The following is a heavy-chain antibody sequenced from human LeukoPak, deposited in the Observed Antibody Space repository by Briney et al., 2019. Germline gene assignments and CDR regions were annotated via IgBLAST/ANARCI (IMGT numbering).Heavy chain of an antibody. CDR3: ARGPSHGAFDI. Sequence: ASVKVSCKASGYTFTGYYMHWLRQAPGQGLEWMGWMNPSSGGTNYAQNFQGRVTMTRDTSVSTAYMELSSLRSDDTAVYYCARGPSHGAFDIWGQGTLVTVSS. V-gene: IGHV1-2*02. J-gene: IGHJ3*02. CDR2: MNPSSGGT. CDR1: GYTFTGYY.